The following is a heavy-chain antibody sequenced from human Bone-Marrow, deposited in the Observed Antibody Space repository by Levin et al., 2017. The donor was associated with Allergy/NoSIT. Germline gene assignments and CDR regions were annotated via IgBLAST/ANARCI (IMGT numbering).Heavy chain of an antibody. V-gene: IGHV3-11*05. CDR3: ARGAVWLGSLDAFDI. CDR2: ISSSSSYT. Sequence: GESLKISCAASGFTFSDYYMSWIRQAPGKGLEWVSYISSSSSYTNYADSVKGRFTISRDNAKNSLYLQMNSLRAEDTAVYYCARGAVWLGSLDAFDIWGQGTMVTVSS. CDR1: GFTFSDYY. D-gene: IGHD6-19*01. J-gene: IGHJ3*02.